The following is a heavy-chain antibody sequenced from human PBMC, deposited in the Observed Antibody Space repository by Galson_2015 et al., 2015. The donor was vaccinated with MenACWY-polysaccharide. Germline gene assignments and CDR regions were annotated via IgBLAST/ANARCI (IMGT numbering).Heavy chain of an antibody. CDR3: AKDPTIFAWFDY. Sequence: SLRLSCAASGFTFNNFAMSWVRQAPGKGLEWVSAITATSNTTYYSDSVKGRFTISRDNSENILYLQMTTLRVEDTAFYYCAKDPTIFAWFDYWGQGILVTVSS. CDR2: ITATSNTT. V-gene: IGHV3-23*01. J-gene: IGHJ5*01. CDR1: GFTFNNFA. D-gene: IGHD3-3*01.